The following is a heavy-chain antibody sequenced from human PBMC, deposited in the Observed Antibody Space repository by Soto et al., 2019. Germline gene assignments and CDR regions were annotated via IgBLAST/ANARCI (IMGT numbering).Heavy chain of an antibody. V-gene: IGHV3-23*01. CDR2: ISGSGGST. CDR1: GFTFSSFA. D-gene: IGHD2-15*01. Sequence: GGSLRLSCAASGFTFSSFAMSWVRQAPGKGLEWVSAISGSGGSTYYADSVKGRFTISRDNSKNTLYLQMNSLRAEDTAVYYCAKDIELHGWFDPWGQGTLVTVSS. CDR3: AKDIELHGWFDP. J-gene: IGHJ5*02.